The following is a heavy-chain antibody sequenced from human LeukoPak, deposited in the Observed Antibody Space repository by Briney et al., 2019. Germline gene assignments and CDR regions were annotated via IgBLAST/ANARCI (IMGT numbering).Heavy chain of an antibody. D-gene: IGHD2-2*02. CDR3: AREHTDYYYGMDV. CDR2: INPNSGGT. J-gene: IGHJ6*02. Sequence: ASVKVSCKASGYTFTGYYMHWVRQAPGQGLEWMGWINPNSGGTNYAQKSQGWVTMTRDTSISTAYMELSRLRSDDTAVYYCAREHTDYYYGMDVWGQGTTVTVSS. V-gene: IGHV1-2*04. CDR1: GYTFTGYY.